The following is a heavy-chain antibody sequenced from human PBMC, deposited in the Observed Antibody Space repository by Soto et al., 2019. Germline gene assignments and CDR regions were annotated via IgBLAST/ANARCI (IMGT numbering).Heavy chain of an antibody. CDR1: GGSFSGYY. Sequence: QVQLQQWGAGLLKPSETLSLTCAVYGGSFSGYYWSWIRQPPGKGLEWIGEINHSGSTNYNPSLKSRVTISVDTSKNQVSLKLSSVTAADTAVYYCARPMASYCTNGVCYTPDAFDIWGQGTMVTVSS. V-gene: IGHV4-34*01. CDR3: ARPMASYCTNGVCYTPDAFDI. J-gene: IGHJ3*02. CDR2: INHSGST. D-gene: IGHD2-8*01.